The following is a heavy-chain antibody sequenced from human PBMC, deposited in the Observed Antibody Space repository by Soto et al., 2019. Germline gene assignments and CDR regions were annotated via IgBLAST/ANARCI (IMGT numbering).Heavy chain of an antibody. Sequence: GGSLRLSCVGSGFTFSNYSINWVRQAPGKGLEWVSSIGSRSDIYYADSVKGRFTISRDNAENSVSLQMNSLRAEDTAVYYCAREYTAWPLAYGLDVWGQGTTVTVS. V-gene: IGHV3-21*01. J-gene: IGHJ6*02. CDR1: GFTFSNYS. D-gene: IGHD2-2*02. CDR3: AREYTAWPLAYGLDV. CDR2: IGSRSDI.